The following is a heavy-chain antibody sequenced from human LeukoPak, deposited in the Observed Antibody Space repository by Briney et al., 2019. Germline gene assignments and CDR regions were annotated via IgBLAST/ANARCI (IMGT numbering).Heavy chain of an antibody. CDR3: SRDRLGGLDL. J-gene: IGHJ5*02. V-gene: IGHV3-11*04. CDR1: GFTFSDYY. Sequence: GGSLRLSCAASGFTFSDYYMSWIRQAPGKGLEWVSYISSSGSTIYYGDSVKGRFTISRDNAKNSVYLQMNSLRPEDTAVYYCSRDRLGGLDLWGQGTLVTVSS. D-gene: IGHD5-12*01. CDR2: ISSSGSTI.